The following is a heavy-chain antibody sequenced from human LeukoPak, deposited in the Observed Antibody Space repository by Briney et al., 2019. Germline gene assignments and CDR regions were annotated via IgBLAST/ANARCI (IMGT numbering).Heavy chain of an antibody. V-gene: IGHV1-69*04. D-gene: IGHD6-13*01. J-gene: IGHJ4*02. CDR3: ARGSLSGGIAAADPFDY. CDR2: IIPILNIA. CDR1: GGTFNRHA. Sequence: ASVKVSCKASGGTFNRHAFSWVRQAPGQGLEWMGRIIPILNIANSAQKFQDRVTITADKSTSTAYMELSSLRSEDTAVYYCARGSLSGGIAAADPFDYWGQGTLVTVSS.